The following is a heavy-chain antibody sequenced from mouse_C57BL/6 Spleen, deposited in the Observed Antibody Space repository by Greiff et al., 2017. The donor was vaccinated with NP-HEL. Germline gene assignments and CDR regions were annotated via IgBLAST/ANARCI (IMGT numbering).Heavy chain of an antibody. CDR2: INPSNGGT. D-gene: IGHD1-1*01. Sequence: QVQLKQPGTELVKPGASVKLSCKASGYTFTSYWMHWVKQRPGQGLEWIGNINPSNGGTNYNEKFKSKATLTVDKSSSTAYMQLSSLTSEDSAVYYCARGGTTVPFYFDYWGQGTTLTVSS. V-gene: IGHV1-53*01. CDR1: GYTFTSYW. CDR3: ARGGTTVPFYFDY. J-gene: IGHJ2*01.